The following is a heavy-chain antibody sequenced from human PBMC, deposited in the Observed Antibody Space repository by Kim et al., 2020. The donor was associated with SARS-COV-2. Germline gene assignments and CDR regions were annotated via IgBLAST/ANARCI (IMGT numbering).Heavy chain of an antibody. D-gene: IGHD6-13*01. V-gene: IGHV3-48*03. CDR1: GFTFSSYE. Sequence: GGSLRLSCAASGFTFSSYEMNWVRQAPGKGLEWVSYISSSGSTIYYADSVKGRFTISRDNAKNSLYLQMNSLRAEDTAVYYCARLSSSWLHNWFDPWGQGTLVTVSS. J-gene: IGHJ5*02. CDR2: ISSSGSTI. CDR3: ARLSSSWLHNWFDP.